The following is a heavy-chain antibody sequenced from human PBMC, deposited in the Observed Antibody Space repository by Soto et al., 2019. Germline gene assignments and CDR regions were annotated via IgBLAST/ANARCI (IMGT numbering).Heavy chain of an antibody. CDR2: VSHDGRNT. Sequence: GGSLRLSCAASGFTFSDYAMHWVRQAPGKGLEWVAVVSHDGRNTHYADSVKGRFTISRDSSKNTVSLEMTSLRPEDTAVHYCASGEGRNGHDTRFDYWGQGTLVTVSS. D-gene: IGHD5-12*01. CDR3: ASGEGRNGHDTRFDY. J-gene: IGHJ4*02. CDR1: GFTFSDYA. V-gene: IGHV3-30*03.